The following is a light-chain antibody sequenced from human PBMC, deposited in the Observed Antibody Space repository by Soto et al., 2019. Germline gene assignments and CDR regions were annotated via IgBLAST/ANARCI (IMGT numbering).Light chain of an antibody. Sequence: EIVLTQSPGTLSLSPGERATLSCRASQSVSSSYLAWYQQKPGQAPRPLIYGAYSRKTGIPDRFSGSGSGTDFPLTISSMETEVYAVYYCLQYGSSPYTFGQGTKREIK. J-gene: IGKJ2*01. CDR1: QSVSSSY. CDR3: LQYGSSPYT. V-gene: IGKV3-20*01. CDR2: GAY.